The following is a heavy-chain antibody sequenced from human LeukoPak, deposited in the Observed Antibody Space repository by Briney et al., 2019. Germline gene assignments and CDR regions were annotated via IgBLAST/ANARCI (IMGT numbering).Heavy chain of an antibody. CDR2: ISYDGSNK. CDR3: ARAFVAYYGSGSYYSFDY. CDR1: GFTFSSYA. D-gene: IGHD3-10*01. Sequence: GGSLRLSCAASGFTFSSYAMHWVRQAPGKGLEWVAVISYDGSNKYYADSVKGRFTISRDNAKNSLYLQMSSLRAEDTAVYYCARAFVAYYGSGSYYSFDYWGQGTLVTVSS. J-gene: IGHJ4*02. V-gene: IGHV3-30*04.